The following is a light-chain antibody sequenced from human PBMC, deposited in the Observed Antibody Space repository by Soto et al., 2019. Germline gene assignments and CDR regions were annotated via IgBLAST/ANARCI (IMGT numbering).Light chain of an antibody. J-gene: IGKJ4*01. V-gene: IGKV3-11*01. Sequence: EIVLTQSPATLSLSPGERATLSCRASQSVGGYLDWYQHKPGQAPRLLIYDASNRASGIPARFSGSGSGTDIPLTISRLEPDDLAVYYCQHRSNWPPLTFGGGTKVEIK. CDR2: DAS. CDR1: QSVGGY. CDR3: QHRSNWPPLT.